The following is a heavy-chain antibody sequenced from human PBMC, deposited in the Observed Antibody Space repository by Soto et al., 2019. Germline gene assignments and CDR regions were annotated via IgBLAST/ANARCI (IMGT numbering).Heavy chain of an antibody. Sequence: QVQLQESGPGLVKPSQTLSLTCTVYGGSISNGDYYWSWIRQPPGKGLEWIGYIYYSGDTYYNPSLKSRVTVSVDTSKNQFSLKLSSVTAADTAVYYCARDRNRHYYGMDVWGQGTTVTVFS. J-gene: IGHJ6*02. CDR1: GGSISNGDYY. CDR2: IYYSGDT. V-gene: IGHV4-30-4*01. CDR3: ARDRNRHYYGMDV.